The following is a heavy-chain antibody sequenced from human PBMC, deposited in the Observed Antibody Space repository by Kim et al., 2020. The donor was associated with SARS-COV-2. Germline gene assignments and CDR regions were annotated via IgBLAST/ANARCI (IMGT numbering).Heavy chain of an antibody. Sequence: SSYIYYADSVKGRFTIYRDNAKNSLYLQMNSLRAEDTAVYYCVKVHSWPNWGQGTLVTVSS. CDR3: VKVHSWPN. CDR2: SSYI. V-gene: IGHV3-21*01. J-gene: IGHJ4*02. D-gene: IGHD2-21*01.